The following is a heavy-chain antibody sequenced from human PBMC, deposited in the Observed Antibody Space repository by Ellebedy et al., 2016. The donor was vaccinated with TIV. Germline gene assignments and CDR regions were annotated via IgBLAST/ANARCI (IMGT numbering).Heavy chain of an antibody. V-gene: IGHV5-51*01. CDR2: IYPGDSDT. D-gene: IGHD6-19*01. CDR1: GYSFISYW. CDR3: ARGDRGSGWYWDK. J-gene: IGHJ4*02. Sequence: GESLKISCKGSGYSFISYWIGWVRQMPGKGLEWMGYIYPGDSDTRYNPSFQGQVTISVDTAISTAYLQWSSLKASDTAIYYCARGDRGSGWYWDKWGQGTLVTVSS.